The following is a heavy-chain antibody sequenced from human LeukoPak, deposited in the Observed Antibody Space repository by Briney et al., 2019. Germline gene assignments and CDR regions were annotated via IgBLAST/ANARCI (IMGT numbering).Heavy chain of an antibody. D-gene: IGHD1-1*01. CDR2: IRVGGET. CDR3: AKANWVSNADAVW. CDR1: GFACRKYA. J-gene: IGHJ4*02. Sequence: RVGSRRRSWAASGFACRKYAMSGVRQDPARGPEWVSSIRVGGETFYADSVKGRFTLSRDDSRNTVYLQLNNLRVEDTAIYYCAKANWVSNADAVWWGQGTQVTVSS. V-gene: IGHV3-23*01.